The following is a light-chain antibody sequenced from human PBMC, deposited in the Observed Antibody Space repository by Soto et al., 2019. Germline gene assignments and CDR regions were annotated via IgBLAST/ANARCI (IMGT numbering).Light chain of an antibody. CDR1: QSISSW. CDR2: DAS. CDR3: QQYNNWPAIT. Sequence: DIQMTQSPSTLSASVGDRVTITCRASQSISSWLAWYQQEPGKAPKLXXYDASSLESGVPSRFSGSGSGTEFALTISSLQSEDFAVYYCQQYNNWPAITFGQGTRLEIK. V-gene: IGKV1-5*01. J-gene: IGKJ5*01.